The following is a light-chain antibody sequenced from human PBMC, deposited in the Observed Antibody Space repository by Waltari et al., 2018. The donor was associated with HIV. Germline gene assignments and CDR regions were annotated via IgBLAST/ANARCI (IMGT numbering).Light chain of an antibody. V-gene: IGLV1-47*01. CDR2: RND. CDR1: QSNIGRNH. J-gene: IGLJ3*02. CDR3: ASWDDSLNWV. Sequence: QSVLTQPPSASGTPGQTVTISCSGSQSNIGRNHVYWYQQLPGTAPKLLIYRNDRRPAGVPDRFSGPNSGTSASLAISGLRSEDEADYHCASWDDSLNWVFGGGTKLTVL.